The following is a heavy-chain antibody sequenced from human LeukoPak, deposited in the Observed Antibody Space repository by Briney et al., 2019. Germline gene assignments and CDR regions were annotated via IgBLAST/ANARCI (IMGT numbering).Heavy chain of an antibody. J-gene: IGHJ4*02. V-gene: IGHV6-1*01. CDR3: ASDMDGRLFDC. Sequence: SQTLSLTCAFSGDSVSSNPAAWNWIRQSPSRGLQWLGRIYYSSKRYNDYAVVVKSRLTINPDTSKNQFSQQLNSVTLDDAVVYYCASDMDGRLFDCWGQGTLVSVSS. CDR1: GDSVSSNPAA. CDR2: IYYSSKRYN. D-gene: IGHD1-1*01.